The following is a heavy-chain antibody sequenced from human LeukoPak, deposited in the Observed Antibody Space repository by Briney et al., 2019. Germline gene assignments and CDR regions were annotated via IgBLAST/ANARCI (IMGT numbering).Heavy chain of an antibody. V-gene: IGHV4-34*01. Sequence: SETLSLTCAVYGGSFSAYYWSWIRQSPGKGLEWIAEIIHRGDTNYNPSVKSRVSISVDTSKNQFSLKVTSLTAADTAGYSCARGPTISETGYFDYWGQGTLVTVSS. D-gene: IGHD1-1*01. CDR2: IIHRGDT. CDR3: ARGPTISETGYFDY. CDR1: GGSFSAYY. J-gene: IGHJ4*03.